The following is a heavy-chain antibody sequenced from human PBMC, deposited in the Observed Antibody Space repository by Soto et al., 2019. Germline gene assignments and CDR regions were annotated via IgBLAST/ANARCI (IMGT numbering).Heavy chain of an antibody. V-gene: IGHV4-39*01. CDR1: GGSISSSSYY. CDR2: IYYSGST. J-gene: IGHJ6*02. Sequence: SETLSLTCTVSGGSISSSSYYWGWIRQPPGKGLEWIGSIYYSGSTYYNPSLKSRVTISVDTSKNQFSLKLSSVTAADTAVYYCARGNMVRGVIIRGGRYYGMDVWGQGTTVTVS. D-gene: IGHD3-10*01. CDR3: ARGNMVRGVIIRGGRYYGMDV.